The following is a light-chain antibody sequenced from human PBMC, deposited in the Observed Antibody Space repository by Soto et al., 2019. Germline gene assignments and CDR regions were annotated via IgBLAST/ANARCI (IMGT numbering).Light chain of an antibody. CDR2: GAS. CDR1: QSVSSR. J-gene: IGKJ5*01. CDR3: QHYVERSPIT. Sequence: EIVISQSPCTLSLSPGERATLSCRASQSVSSRLAWYQQKPGQAPRLLISGASSRATGIPDRFSGSGSGTDFTLTISRLEPEDFALYYCQHYVERSPITFGQGTRLEVK. V-gene: IGKV3-20*01.